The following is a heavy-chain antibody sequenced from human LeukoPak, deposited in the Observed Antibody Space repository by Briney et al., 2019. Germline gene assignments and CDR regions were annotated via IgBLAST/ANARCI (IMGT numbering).Heavy chain of an antibody. Sequence: GASLEISYKGSGYRFTSYWIGWGRPMPGKGQGWMGIIYPGDSDNRYSPSFQGKVTISADKSISTAYLLWISLKASDTAMYYCARQGYYYDSSGYYSDYWGQGTLVTVSS. CDR2: IYPGDSDN. D-gene: IGHD3-22*01. J-gene: IGHJ4*02. V-gene: IGHV5-51*01. CDR3: ARQGYYYDSSGYYSDY. CDR1: GYRFTSYW.